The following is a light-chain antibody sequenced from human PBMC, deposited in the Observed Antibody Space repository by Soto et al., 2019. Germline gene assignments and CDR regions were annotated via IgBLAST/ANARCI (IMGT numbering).Light chain of an antibody. Sequence: EIVMAPSPATLSVSPGERATLSCRASQSVSSNLAWYQQKPGQAPRLLIYGASTRATGIPARFSGSGSGTEFTLTISSLQSEDFAVYYCQQYNNWPRTFGQGSEVDIK. CDR2: GAS. V-gene: IGKV3-15*01. J-gene: IGKJ1*01. CDR1: QSVSSN. CDR3: QQYNNWPRT.